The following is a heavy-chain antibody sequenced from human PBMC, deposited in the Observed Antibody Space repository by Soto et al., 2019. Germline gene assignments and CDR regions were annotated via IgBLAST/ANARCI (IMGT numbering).Heavy chain of an antibody. CDR2: IYYIGST. D-gene: IGHD1-1*01. CDR3: ARQYGHAWRDALDI. CDR1: GGSMNGYS. J-gene: IGHJ3*02. V-gene: IGHV4-59*08. Sequence: PSETLSLTCTVSGGSMNGYSWSWIRQPPGKGLQWIGYIYYIGSTNYNPSLKSRVTISIDTSRNQFSLKLNSVTAADTAVYYCARQYGHAWRDALDIWDQGTMVTVSS.